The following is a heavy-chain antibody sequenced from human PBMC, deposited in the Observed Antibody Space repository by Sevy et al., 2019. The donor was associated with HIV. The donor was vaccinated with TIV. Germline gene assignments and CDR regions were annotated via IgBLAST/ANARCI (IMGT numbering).Heavy chain of an antibody. CDR2: ISGSGGST. CDR1: GFTFSSYA. CDR3: AIRYDSSGILAFDY. J-gene: IGHJ4*02. V-gene: IGHV3-23*01. D-gene: IGHD3-22*01. Sequence: GGSLRLSCAASGFTFSSYAMSWVRQAPGKGLEWVSAISGSGGSTYYADSVKGRFTISRDNSKNTLYLQMNSLRPEDTAVYYCAIRYDSSGILAFDYWGQGTLVTVSS.